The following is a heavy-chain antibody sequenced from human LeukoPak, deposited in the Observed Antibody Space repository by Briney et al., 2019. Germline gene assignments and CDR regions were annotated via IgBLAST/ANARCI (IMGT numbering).Heavy chain of an antibody. CDR1: GGSFSGYY. J-gene: IGHJ4*02. V-gene: IGHV4-34*01. CDR3: ARTKVGYAIDY. D-gene: IGHD1-1*01. CDR2: IYHSGST. Sequence: SETLSLTCAVYGGSFSGYYWSWIRQPPGKGLEWIGYIYHSGSTYYNPSLKSRVTISVDRSKNQFSLKLSSVTAADTAVHYCARTKVGYAIDYWGQGTLVTVSS.